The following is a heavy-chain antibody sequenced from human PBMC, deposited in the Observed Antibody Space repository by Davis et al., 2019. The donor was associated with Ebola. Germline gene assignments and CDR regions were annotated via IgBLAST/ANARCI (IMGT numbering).Heavy chain of an antibody. CDR1: GYSFTSYW. Sequence: PGGSLRLSCKGSGYSFTSYWIGWVRQMPGKGLEWMGIIYPGDSDTRYSPSFQGQVTISADKSISTAYLQWSSLKASDTAMYYCARLSYYDLSNWFDPWGQGTLVTVSS. CDR3: ARLSYYDLSNWFDP. J-gene: IGHJ5*02. V-gene: IGHV5-51*01. CDR2: IYPGDSDT. D-gene: IGHD3-22*01.